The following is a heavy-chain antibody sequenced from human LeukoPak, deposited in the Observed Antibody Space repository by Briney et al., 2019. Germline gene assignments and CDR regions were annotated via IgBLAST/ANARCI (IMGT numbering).Heavy chain of an antibody. D-gene: IGHD1-26*01. CDR1: GFTFSDSY. CDR3: ARDREWELPDY. Sequence: PGGSLRLSCAASGFTFSDSYMSWIRQAPGKGLEWVSYISSSGSTIYYADSVKGRFTISRDNAKNSLFLQMNSLRAEDTAVYYCARDREWELPDYWGQGTLVTVSS. J-gene: IGHJ4*02. V-gene: IGHV3-11*04. CDR2: ISSSGSTI.